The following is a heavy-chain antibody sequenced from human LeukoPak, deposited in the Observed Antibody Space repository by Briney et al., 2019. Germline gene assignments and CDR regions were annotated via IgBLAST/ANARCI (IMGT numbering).Heavy chain of an antibody. D-gene: IGHD1-1*01. J-gene: IGHJ6*03. CDR2: INHSGST. CDR3: ARGLRQPRHYYYYMDV. Sequence: SETLSLTCAVYGGSFSGYYWSWIRQPPGKGLEGIGEINHSGSTNYNPSLKSRVTISVDPSKNQFSLKLSSVTAADTAVYYCARGLRQPRHYYYYMDVWGKGTTVTVSS. V-gene: IGHV4-34*01. CDR1: GGSFSGYY.